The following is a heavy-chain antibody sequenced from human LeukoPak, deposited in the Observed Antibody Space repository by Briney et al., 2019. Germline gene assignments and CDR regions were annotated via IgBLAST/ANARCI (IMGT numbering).Heavy chain of an antibody. Sequence: PGRSLRLSCAASGFSLSAYGVHWVRQAPGKGLEWVAVIWYDGTSKDYADSVKGRFTISRGNSKNTLYLQMNSLRAEDTAVYYCAKDPPNTVAEYFQHWGQGTLVTVSS. CDR2: IWYDGTSK. D-gene: IGHD4-17*01. V-gene: IGHV3-33*06. CDR1: GFSLSAYG. CDR3: AKDPPNTVAEYFQH. J-gene: IGHJ1*01.